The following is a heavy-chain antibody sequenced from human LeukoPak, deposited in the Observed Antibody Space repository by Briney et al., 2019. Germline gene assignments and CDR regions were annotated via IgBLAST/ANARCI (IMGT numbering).Heavy chain of an antibody. J-gene: IGHJ4*02. CDR2: IYYSGST. V-gene: IGHV4-39*07. D-gene: IGHD1-26*01. Sequence: SETLSLTCTVSGGSISSSSYYWGWIRQPPGKGLEWIGSIYYSGSTYYNPSLKSRVTISVDTSKNQFSLKLSSVTAADTAVYYCARLRGELTFDYWGQGTLVTVSS. CDR3: ARLRGELTFDY. CDR1: GGSISSSSYY.